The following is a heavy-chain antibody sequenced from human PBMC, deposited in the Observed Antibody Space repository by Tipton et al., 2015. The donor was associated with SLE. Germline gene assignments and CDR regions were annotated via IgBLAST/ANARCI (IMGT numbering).Heavy chain of an antibody. D-gene: IGHD1-26*01. CDR2: IYYSGST. CDR3: AREARYSGSYYKWFDT. V-gene: IGHV4-59*12. CDR1: GGSISSYY. J-gene: IGHJ5*02. Sequence: TLSLTCTVSGGSISSYYWSWIRQPPGKGLEWIGNIYYSGSTNYNPSLKSRVSISLDTSKNQFSLKLNSVTAADTAVYYCAREARYSGSYYKWFDTWGQGTLVTVSS.